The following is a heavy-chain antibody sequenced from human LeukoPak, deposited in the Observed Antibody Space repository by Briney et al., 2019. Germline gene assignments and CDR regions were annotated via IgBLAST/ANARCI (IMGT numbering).Heavy chain of an antibody. CDR3: ARDVPYGSGNDY. Sequence: SDTLPLTCTVSGGSISSYYWSWIRQPPGKGLEWIGYIYYSGSTNYNPSLKSRVTISVDTSKNQFSLKLSSVTAADTAVYYCARDVPYGSGNDYWGQGTLVTVSS. D-gene: IGHD3-10*01. V-gene: IGHV4-59*12. CDR2: IYYSGST. J-gene: IGHJ4*02. CDR1: GGSISSYY.